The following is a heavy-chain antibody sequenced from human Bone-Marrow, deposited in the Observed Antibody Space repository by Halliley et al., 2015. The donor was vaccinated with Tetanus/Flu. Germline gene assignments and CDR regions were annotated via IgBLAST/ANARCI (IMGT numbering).Heavy chain of an antibody. Sequence: WMRLTYPVPSHPPYGLSFQGRVSISADTPVSTAYLQWSSLKASDTAMYFCARQSNSDYGFDIWGQGTMVTVSS. CDR2: TYPVPSHP. D-gene: IGHD1-1*01. J-gene: IGHJ3*02. V-gene: IGHV5-51*01. CDR3: ARQSNSDYGFDI.